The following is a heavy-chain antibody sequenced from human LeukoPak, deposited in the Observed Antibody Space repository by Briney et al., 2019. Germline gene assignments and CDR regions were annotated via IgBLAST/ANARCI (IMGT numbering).Heavy chain of an antibody. D-gene: IGHD7-27*01. V-gene: IGHV4-39*07. J-gene: IGHJ4*02. Sequence: PSETLSLTCTVSGGSISSSSYYWGWIRQPPGKGLEWIAIYYSGSTYYNPSLKSRVTISVDTSKNQLSLKLSSVTAADTAVYYCARDRNWGYFDYWGQGTLVTVSS. CDR1: GGSISSSSYY. CDR3: ARDRNWGYFDY. CDR2: IYYSGST.